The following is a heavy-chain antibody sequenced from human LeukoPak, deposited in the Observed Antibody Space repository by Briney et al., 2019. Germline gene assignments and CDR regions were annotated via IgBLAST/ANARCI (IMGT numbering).Heavy chain of an antibody. Sequence: SETLSPTCAVSGASISSGGYSWSWIRQPPGKGLEWIGYIYHSGSTYYNPSLKSRVSISVDRSKNQFSLNLSSVTATDTAVYYCARESPYYYGIDVWGQGTTVTVSS. J-gene: IGHJ6*02. CDR2: IYHSGST. V-gene: IGHV4-30-2*01. CDR3: ARESPYYYGIDV. CDR1: GASISSGGYS.